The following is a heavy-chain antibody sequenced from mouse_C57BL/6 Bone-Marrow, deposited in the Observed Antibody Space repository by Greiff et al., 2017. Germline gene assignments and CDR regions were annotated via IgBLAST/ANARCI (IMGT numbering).Heavy chain of an antibody. CDR1: GFTFSDYY. D-gene: IGHD1-1*01. V-gene: IGHV5-12*01. Sequence: EVKLVESGGGLVQPGGSLKLSCAASGFTFSDYYMYWVRQTPEKRLEWVAYISNGGGSTYYPDTVKGRFTISRDNAKNTLYLQMSRLKSEDTAMYYCARHDSSSWFAYWGQGTLVTVSA. CDR3: ARHDSSSWFAY. J-gene: IGHJ3*01. CDR2: ISNGGGST.